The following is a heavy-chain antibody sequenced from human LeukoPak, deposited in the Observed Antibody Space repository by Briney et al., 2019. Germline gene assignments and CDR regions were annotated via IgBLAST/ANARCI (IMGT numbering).Heavy chain of an antibody. Sequence: PGGSLRLSCAASGFTFSNYVIHWVRRAPGKGLEWVAVISYDGSNKYYADSVKGRFTISRDNSKNTLYLQMNSLRAEDTAVYYCARDENYWGQGTLVTVSS. CDR1: GFTFSNYV. CDR2: ISYDGSNK. J-gene: IGHJ4*02. V-gene: IGHV3-30-3*01. CDR3: ARDENY.